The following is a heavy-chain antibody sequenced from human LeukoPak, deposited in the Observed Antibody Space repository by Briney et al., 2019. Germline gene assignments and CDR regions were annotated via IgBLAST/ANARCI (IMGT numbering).Heavy chain of an antibody. Sequence: PSGTLSLTCTVSGGSISSSSYYWGWIRQPPGKGLEWIGSIYYSGSTYYNPSLKSRVTISVDTSKNQFSLKLSSVTAADTAVYYCARGGAASEFYYYYYYMDVWGKGTTVTVSS. J-gene: IGHJ6*03. D-gene: IGHD1-26*01. CDR2: IYYSGST. V-gene: IGHV4-39*01. CDR1: GGSISSSSYY. CDR3: ARGGAASEFYYYYYYMDV.